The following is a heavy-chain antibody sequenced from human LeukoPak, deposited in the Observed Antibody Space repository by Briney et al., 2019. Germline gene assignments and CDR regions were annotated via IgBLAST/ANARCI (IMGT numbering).Heavy chain of an antibody. V-gene: IGHV4-39*07. J-gene: IGHJ6*03. D-gene: IGHD3-3*01. CDR2: IYYSGST. Sequence: SETLSLTCTVSGGSISSSSYYWGWIRQPPGKGLEWIGSIYYSGSTYYNPSLKSRVTISVDTSKNQFSLKLSSVTAADTAVYYCARCVNYDFWSGHYAHYYYYMDVWGKGTTVTVSS. CDR3: ARCVNYDFWSGHYAHYYYYMDV. CDR1: GGSISSSSYY.